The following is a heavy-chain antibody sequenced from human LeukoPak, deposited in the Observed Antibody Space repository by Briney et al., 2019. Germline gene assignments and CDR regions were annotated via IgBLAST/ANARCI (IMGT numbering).Heavy chain of an antibody. D-gene: IGHD6-13*01. CDR2: INPNSGGT. J-gene: IGHJ4*02. CDR3: AKIYSSSWNQLDY. V-gene: IGHV1-2*02. Sequence: ASVKVSCKASGYTFTSYGISWVRQAPGQGLEWMGWINPNSGGTNYAQKFQGRVTMTRDTSISTAYMELSRLRSDDTAVYYCAKIYSSSWNQLDYWGQGTLVTVSS. CDR1: GYTFTSYG.